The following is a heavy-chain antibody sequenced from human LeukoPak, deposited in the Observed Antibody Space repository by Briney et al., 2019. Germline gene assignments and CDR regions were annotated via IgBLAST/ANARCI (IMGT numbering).Heavy chain of an antibody. Sequence: ASVKVSCKASGYTFTSYGISWVRQAPGQGLEWMGWISAYNGNTSYAQKLQGRVTMTTDTSTSTAYMELRSLRSDDTAVYYCARPFEKYYDILTGYWTLDYWGQGTLVTVSS. V-gene: IGHV1-18*01. J-gene: IGHJ4*02. CDR3: ARPFEKYYDILTGYWTLDY. D-gene: IGHD3-9*01. CDR2: ISAYNGNT. CDR1: GYTFTSYG.